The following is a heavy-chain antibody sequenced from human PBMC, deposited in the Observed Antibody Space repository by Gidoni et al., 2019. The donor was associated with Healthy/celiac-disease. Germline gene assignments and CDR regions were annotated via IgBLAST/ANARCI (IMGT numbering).Heavy chain of an antibody. Sequence: QLQLQESGPGLVKPSETMSLTCTVSGGSISTSRYSWGWIRQPPGKGLAWLGSIYYSGRTYYNPSLKSRVTISVDTSKNQFSRKLSSVTAADTAVYYCARYGDYSNYYYYYGMDVWGQGTTVTVSS. V-gene: IGHV4-39*01. J-gene: IGHJ6*02. CDR3: ARYGDYSNYYYYYGMDV. CDR2: IYYSGRT. CDR1: GGSISTSRYS. D-gene: IGHD4-4*01.